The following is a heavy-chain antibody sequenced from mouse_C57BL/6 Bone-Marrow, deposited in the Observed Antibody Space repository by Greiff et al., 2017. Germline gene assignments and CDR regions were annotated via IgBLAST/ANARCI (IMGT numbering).Heavy chain of an antibody. CDR2: ISSGSSTI. Sequence: EVHLVESGGGLVKPGGSLKLSCAASGFTFSDYGMHWVRQAPEKGLEWVAYISSGSSTIYSAATVKGRFTISRDYAKNTLFLQMTSLGSEDTAMYDCGRRPLMDYWGQGTSVTVSS. J-gene: IGHJ4*01. V-gene: IGHV5-17*01. CDR3: GRRPLMDY. CDR1: GFTFSDYG.